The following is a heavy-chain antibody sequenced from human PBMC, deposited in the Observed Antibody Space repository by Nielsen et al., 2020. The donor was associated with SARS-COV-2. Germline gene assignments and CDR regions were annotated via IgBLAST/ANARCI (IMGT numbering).Heavy chain of an antibody. CDR3: ARSGHCNGGICYFTEYFQD. CDR1: GFTFSDSF. J-gene: IGHJ1*01. V-gene: IGHV3-11*03. CDR2: ISGSGSYT. Sequence: GGPLRLSCTASGFTFSDSFMSWIRQAPGKGLEWVSYISGSGSYTNYADSLKGRFTISRDNAKNSLYLQMDSLRAEDTAFYYCARSGHCNGGICYFTEYFQDWGQGTLVTVSS. D-gene: IGHD2-8*02.